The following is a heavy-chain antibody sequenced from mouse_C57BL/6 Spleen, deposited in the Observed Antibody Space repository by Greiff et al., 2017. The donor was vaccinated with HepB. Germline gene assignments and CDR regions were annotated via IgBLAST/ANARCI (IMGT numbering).Heavy chain of an antibody. V-gene: IGHV5-17*01. Sequence: EVQLVESGGGLVKPGGSLKLSCAASGFTFSDYGMNWVRQAPEKGLEWVAYISSGSSTIYYADTMKGRFTISRDNAKNTLFLQMTSLRSEDTAMYYCAREPSLTPFDYWGQGTTLTVSS. CDR2: ISSGSSTI. J-gene: IGHJ2*01. D-gene: IGHD4-1*01. CDR3: AREPSLTPFDY. CDR1: GFTFSDYG.